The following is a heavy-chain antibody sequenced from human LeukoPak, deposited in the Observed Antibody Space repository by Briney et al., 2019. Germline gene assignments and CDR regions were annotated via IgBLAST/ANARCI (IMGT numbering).Heavy chain of an antibody. J-gene: IGHJ4*02. Sequence: GLGFVDLGPSCARQAPGKGLEWVGFIRRKADGGTTDYAASVKGRFTISRHESESITYLQMNSLKTEDTAVYYCKSGASWGQGTLVTVSS. CDR3: KSGAS. CDR2: IRRKADGGTT. V-gene: IGHV3-49*04. CDR1: GLGFVDLG. D-gene: IGHD7-27*01.